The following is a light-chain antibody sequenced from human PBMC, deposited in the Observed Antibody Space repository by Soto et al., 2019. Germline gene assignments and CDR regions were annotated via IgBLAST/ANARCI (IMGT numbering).Light chain of an antibody. J-gene: IGLJ3*02. CDR3: QSYDTGLTAWV. Sequence: QSVLTQPPSVSGAPGQRVTITCSGSGSNIGAGYDVHWYQHVPGMPPRLLIFGTTNRPSVVPDRFSGSKSGTSASLAITGVQAEDEADYYCQSYDTGLTAWVFGGGTQLTVL. CDR1: GSNIGAGYD. CDR2: GTT. V-gene: IGLV1-40*01.